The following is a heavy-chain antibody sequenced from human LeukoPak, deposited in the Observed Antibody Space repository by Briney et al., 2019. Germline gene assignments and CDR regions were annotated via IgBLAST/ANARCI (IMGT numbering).Heavy chain of an antibody. CDR3: ARLRYYYDSSGFDY. D-gene: IGHD3-22*01. J-gene: IGHJ4*02. Sequence: GASVKVSCKASGYTFTSYAMHWVRQAPGQRLEWMGWVNAGNGNTKYSQKFQGRVTITRDTSESTAYMELSSLRSEDTTVYYCARLRYYYDSSGFDYWGQGTLVTVSS. V-gene: IGHV1-3*01. CDR2: VNAGNGNT. CDR1: GYTFTSYA.